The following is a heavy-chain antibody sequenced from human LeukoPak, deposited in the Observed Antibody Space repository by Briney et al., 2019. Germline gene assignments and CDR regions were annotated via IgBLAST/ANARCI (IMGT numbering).Heavy chain of an antibody. CDR3: ARSPYTSGWYGVGY. Sequence: GGSLRLSCAASGFTFTNYDMHWVRQATGKGLEWVSAIGIRGDTYYSGSVKGRFTNSRDNAKSTLYLQLNSLRVEDTAVYYCARSPYTSGWYGVGYWGQGTLVTVSS. J-gene: IGHJ4*02. D-gene: IGHD6-19*01. V-gene: IGHV3-13*01. CDR1: GFTFTNYD. CDR2: IGIRGDT.